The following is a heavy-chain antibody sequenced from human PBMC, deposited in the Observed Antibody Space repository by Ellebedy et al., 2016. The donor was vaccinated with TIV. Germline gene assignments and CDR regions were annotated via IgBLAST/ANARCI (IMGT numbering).Heavy chain of an antibody. CDR1: GYTFTSYG. Sequence: AASVKVSCKASGYTFTSYGISWVRQAPGQGLEWMGWISAYNGNTNYAQKRQGRVTMTTDTSTSTAYMELRSLRSDDTAVYYCARFSDYGGNFDYWGQGTLVTVSS. CDR2: ISAYNGNT. V-gene: IGHV1-18*04. CDR3: ARFSDYGGNFDY. J-gene: IGHJ4*02. D-gene: IGHD4-23*01.